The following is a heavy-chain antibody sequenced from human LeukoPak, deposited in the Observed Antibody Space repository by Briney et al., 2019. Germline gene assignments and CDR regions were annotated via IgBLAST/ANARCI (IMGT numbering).Heavy chain of an antibody. V-gene: IGHV1-2*02. D-gene: IGHD5-18*01. J-gene: IGHJ4*02. CDR2: INPNSGGT. CDR1: GYTFTSYG. CDR3: ARQLWLDY. Sequence: ASVKVSCKASGYTFTSYGISWVRQAPGQGLEWMGWINPNSGGTNYAQKFQGRVTMTRDTSISTAYMELSRLRSDDTAVYYCARQLWLDYWGQGTLVTVSS.